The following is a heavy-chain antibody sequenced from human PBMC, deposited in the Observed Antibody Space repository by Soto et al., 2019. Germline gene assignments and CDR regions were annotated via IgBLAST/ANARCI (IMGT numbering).Heavy chain of an antibody. V-gene: IGHV4-4*07. CDR1: GGSISSYY. CDR2: IYTSGST. J-gene: IGHJ5*02. Sequence: SETLSLTCTVSGGSISSYYWSWIRQPAGKGLEWIGRIYTSGSTNYNPSLKSRVTMSVDTSKNQFSLKLSSVTAADTAVYYCARDRMVREIPNYFDLWGQGSLVTVSS. D-gene: IGHD3-10*01. CDR3: ARDRMVREIPNYFDL.